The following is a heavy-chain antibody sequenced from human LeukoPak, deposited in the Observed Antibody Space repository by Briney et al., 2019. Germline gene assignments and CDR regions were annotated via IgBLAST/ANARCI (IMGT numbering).Heavy chain of an antibody. V-gene: IGHV3-23*01. J-gene: IGHJ5*02. CDR1: GFTFSSYA. D-gene: IGHD4-17*01. CDR2: ISGSGGST. Sequence: GGSLRLSCAASGFTFSSYAMSWVRQAPGKGLEWVSAISGSGGSTYYADSVKGRFTISRDNSKDMLYLQMNCLRAEDTAVYYCAKDPSIYGDYWFDPWGQGTLVTVSS. CDR3: AKDPSIYGDYWFDP.